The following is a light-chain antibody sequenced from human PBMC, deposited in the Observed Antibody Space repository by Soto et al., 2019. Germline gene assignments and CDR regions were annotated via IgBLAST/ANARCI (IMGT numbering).Light chain of an antibody. CDR3: QHYNSYWT. CDR1: QSTSSW. V-gene: IGKV1-5*03. CDR2: KAS. J-gene: IGKJ1*01. Sequence: DIQMTQSPSTLSASVGARATITGRASQSTSSWLAWYQQKPGKAPKLLIYKASSLESGVPSRFSGSGSGTEFTLTISSLQPDDFATYYCQHYNSYWTFGQGTKVEIK.